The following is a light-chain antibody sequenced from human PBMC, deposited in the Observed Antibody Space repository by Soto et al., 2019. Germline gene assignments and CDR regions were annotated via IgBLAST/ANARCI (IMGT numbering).Light chain of an antibody. CDR2: DAS. CDR3: QQYDNRPRVYT. J-gene: IGKJ2*01. Sequence: DIQMTQSPSSLSASVGDRVTITCQASHDISNYLTWYHQKPGKAHKLLIYDASNLEKGVPSRFSGSGSGTDLTFTISSLHLVDIATYCCQQYDNRPRVYTFGQGPKLDIK. CDR1: HDISNY. V-gene: IGKV1-33*01.